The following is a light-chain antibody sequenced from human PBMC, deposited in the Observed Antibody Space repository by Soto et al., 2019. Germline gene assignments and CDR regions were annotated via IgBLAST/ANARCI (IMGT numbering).Light chain of an antibody. Sequence: VLPQYLFSLPLSPAASATLSCGASRSFASSYLGWYQQKPGQPPRLLIYAASTRATGIPDRFSGSGSGTDFSLIIGRLEPEDFAVYICQQYGASPWTFGQGTKVDIK. CDR2: AAS. J-gene: IGKJ1*01. CDR1: RSFASSY. CDR3: QQYGASPWT. V-gene: IGKV3-20*01.